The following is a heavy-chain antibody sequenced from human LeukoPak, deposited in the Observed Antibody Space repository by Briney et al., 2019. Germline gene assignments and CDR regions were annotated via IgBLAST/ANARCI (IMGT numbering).Heavy chain of an antibody. Sequence: GGSLRLSCAASGFTFSNYSMNWVRQAPGKGLEWVSSISCSNSYIYYADSVKGRFTISRDNAKNSLYLQMNSLRAEDTAVYYCARVMAAAGSPPSTYYYYGMDVWGQGTTVTVSS. CDR3: ARVMAAAGSPPSTYYYYGMDV. J-gene: IGHJ6*02. CDR1: GFTFSNYS. D-gene: IGHD6-13*01. CDR2: ISCSNSYI. V-gene: IGHV3-21*01.